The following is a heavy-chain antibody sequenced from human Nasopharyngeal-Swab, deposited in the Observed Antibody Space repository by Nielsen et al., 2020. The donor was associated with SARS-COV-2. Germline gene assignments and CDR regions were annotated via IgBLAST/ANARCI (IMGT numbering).Heavy chain of an antibody. CDR2: IYPGDSDT. D-gene: IGHD3-22*01. Sequence: GESLKISCKGSGYSFTSYWIGWVRQMPGKGLGWMGIIYPGDSDTRYSPSFQGQVTISADKSISTAYLQWSSLKASDTAMYYCARFTPYDSSGYYSLYYHYMDVWGKGTTVTVSS. CDR1: GYSFTSYW. V-gene: IGHV5-51*01. CDR3: ARFTPYDSSGYYSLYYHYMDV. J-gene: IGHJ6*03.